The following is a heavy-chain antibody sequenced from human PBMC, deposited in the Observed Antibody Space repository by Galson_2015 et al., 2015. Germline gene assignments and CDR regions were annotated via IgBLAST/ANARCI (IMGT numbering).Heavy chain of an antibody. V-gene: IGHV3-48*03. D-gene: IGHD3-9*01. CDR1: GFTFSSYE. J-gene: IGHJ5*02. Sequence: SLRLSCAASGFTFSSYEMNWVRQAPGKGLEWVSYISGSGSTIYYADSVKGRFTISRDNAKNSLSLQMNSLRVEDTAVYYCARDPLTEHRDGGGNDWFDPWGRGTLVTVSS. CDR2: ISGSGSTI. CDR3: ARDPLTEHRDGGGNDWFDP.